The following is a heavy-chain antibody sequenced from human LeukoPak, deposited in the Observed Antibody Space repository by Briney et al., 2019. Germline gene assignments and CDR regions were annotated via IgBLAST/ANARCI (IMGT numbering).Heavy chain of an antibody. CDR3: ARGSTYYDSSGQVPFDY. V-gene: IGHV3-48*01. CDR2: ISGSSSTI. CDR1: GFTFSSYS. J-gene: IGHJ4*02. Sequence: GGSLRLSCAASGFTFSSYSMNWVRQAPGKGLEWGSYISGSSSTIYYADSVKGRFTISRDNGKNTLYLQMNSLRAEDAAVYYCARGSTYYDSSGQVPFDYWGQGTLVTVSS. D-gene: IGHD3-22*01.